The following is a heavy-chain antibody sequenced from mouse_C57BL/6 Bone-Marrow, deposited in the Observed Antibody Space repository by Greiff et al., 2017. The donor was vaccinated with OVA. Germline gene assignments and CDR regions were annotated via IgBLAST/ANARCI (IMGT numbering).Heavy chain of an antibody. D-gene: IGHD2-4*01. CDR3: ARNWSLYDYDGYAMDY. Sequence: VQVVESGPGLVQPSQSLSTTCTVSGFSSTSYGVHWVRQSPGKGLEWLGVIWSGGSTDYNAAFISRLSISKDNSKSQVFFKRNSLQADDTAIYYCARNWSLYDYDGYAMDYWGQGASVTVSS. J-gene: IGHJ4*01. V-gene: IGHV2-2*01. CDR2: IWSGGST. CDR1: GFSSTSYG.